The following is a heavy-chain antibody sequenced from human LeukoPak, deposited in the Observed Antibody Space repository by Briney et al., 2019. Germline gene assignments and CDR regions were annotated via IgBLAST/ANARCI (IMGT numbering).Heavy chain of an antibody. CDR2: ISGSGGST. V-gene: IGHV3-23*01. CDR3: AKDVAAAGYFDY. CDR1: GFTFSSYA. Sequence: GGSLRLSCAASGFTFSSYAMSWVHQAPGKGLEWVSAISGSGGSTYYADSVKGRFTISRDNSKNTLYLQMNSLRAEDTAVYYCAKDVAAAGYFDYWGQGTLVTVSS. J-gene: IGHJ4*02. D-gene: IGHD6-13*01.